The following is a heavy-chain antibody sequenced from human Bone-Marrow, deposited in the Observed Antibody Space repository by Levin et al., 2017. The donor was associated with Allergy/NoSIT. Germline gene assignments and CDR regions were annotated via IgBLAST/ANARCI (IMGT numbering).Heavy chain of an antibody. V-gene: IGHV3-23*01. Sequence: GESLKISCAASGFTFSSYAMNWVRQAPGKGPEWASTISSTGGSMYYADSVKGRFTISRDNSKNTLYLQMISLRPEDTAVYYCALTSGDDLRSSYWGQGTLVTVSS. CDR2: ISSTGGSM. CDR3: ALTSGDDLRSSY. D-gene: IGHD6-6*01. CDR1: GFTFSSYA. J-gene: IGHJ1*01.